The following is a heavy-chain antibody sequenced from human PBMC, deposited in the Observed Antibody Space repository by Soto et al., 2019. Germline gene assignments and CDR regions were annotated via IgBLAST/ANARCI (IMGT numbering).Heavy chain of an antibody. CDR2: IYYSGST. CDR3: ARDSYREQQLVLSPETPRYYYYYMDA. CDR1: GGSISSGGYY. J-gene: IGHJ6*03. Sequence: PSETLSLTCTVSGGSISSGGYYWSWIRQHPGKGLEWIGYIYYSGSTYYNPSLKSRVTISVDTSKNQFSLKLSSVTAADTAVYYCARDSYREQQLVLSPETPRYYYYYMDAWGKGTTVTVSS. D-gene: IGHD6-13*01. V-gene: IGHV4-31*03.